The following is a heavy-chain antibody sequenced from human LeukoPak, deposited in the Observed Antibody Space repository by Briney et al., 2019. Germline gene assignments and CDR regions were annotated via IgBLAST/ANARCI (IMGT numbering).Heavy chain of an antibody. D-gene: IGHD1-26*01. J-gene: IGHJ4*02. CDR2: FDPEDGET. V-gene: IGHV1-24*01. CDR3: ATGIVGATPFDY. CDR1: GYTLTELS. Sequence: GASVKVSCKVSGYTLTELSMHWVRQAPGKGLEWMGGFDPEDGETIYAQKFQGRVTMTEDTSTDTAYMELSSPRSEDTAVYYCATGIVGATPFDYWGQGTLVTVSS.